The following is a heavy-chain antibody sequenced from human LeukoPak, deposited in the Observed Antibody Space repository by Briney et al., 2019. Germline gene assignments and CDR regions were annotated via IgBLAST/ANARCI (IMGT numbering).Heavy chain of an antibody. Sequence: GGSLRLSCVASGFTFSSYEMNWVRQAPGKGLEWVSYITNTGTTIYYADSVKGRFTISRDNAKNSLYLQMNSLRAEDTAVYYCARGQRVVAGYYFDYWGQGTLVTVSS. D-gene: IGHD2-21*01. J-gene: IGHJ4*02. CDR2: ITNTGTTI. CDR1: GFTFSSYE. CDR3: ARGQRVVAGYYFDY. V-gene: IGHV3-48*03.